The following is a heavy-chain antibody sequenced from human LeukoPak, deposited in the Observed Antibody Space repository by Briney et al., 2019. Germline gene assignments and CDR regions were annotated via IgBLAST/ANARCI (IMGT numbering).Heavy chain of an antibody. D-gene: IGHD3-3*01. CDR2: ISAYNGNT. J-gene: IGHJ4*02. Sequence: GASMKVSCKASGYTFTSYGISWVRQAPGQGLEWMGWISAYNGNTNYAQKLQGRVTMTTDTSTSTAYMELRSLRSDDTAVYYCARDGWVFGVVSPPYWGQGTLVTVSS. CDR3: ARDGWVFGVVSPPY. V-gene: IGHV1-18*01. CDR1: GYTFTSYG.